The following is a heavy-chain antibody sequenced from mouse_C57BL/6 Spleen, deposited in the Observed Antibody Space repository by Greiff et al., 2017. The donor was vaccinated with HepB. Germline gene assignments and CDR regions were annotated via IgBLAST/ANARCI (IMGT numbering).Heavy chain of an antibody. Sequence: EVQRVESGGGLVQPGGSLSLSCAASGFTFTDYYMSWVRQPPGKALEWLGFIRNKANGYTTEYSASVKGRFTISRDNSQSILYLQMNALRAEDSATYYCARSLYYDYDRGYAMDYWGQGTSVTVSS. CDR3: ARSLYYDYDRGYAMDY. D-gene: IGHD2-4*01. CDR1: GFTFTDYY. J-gene: IGHJ4*01. CDR2: IRNKANGYTT. V-gene: IGHV7-3*01.